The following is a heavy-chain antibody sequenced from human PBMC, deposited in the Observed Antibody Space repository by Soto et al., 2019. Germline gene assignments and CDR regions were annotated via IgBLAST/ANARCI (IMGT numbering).Heavy chain of an antibody. J-gene: IGHJ5*02. Sequence: GGSLRLSCAASGFTFSDYYMSWIRQAPGKGLEWVSYISSSSSYTNYADSVKGRFTISRDNAKNSLYLQMNSLRAEDTAVYYYARDFFGVESKYNWFDPCGQGNLVTVSS. D-gene: IGHD3-3*01. CDR1: GFTFSDYY. CDR3: ARDFFGVESKYNWFDP. CDR2: ISSSSSYT. V-gene: IGHV3-11*06.